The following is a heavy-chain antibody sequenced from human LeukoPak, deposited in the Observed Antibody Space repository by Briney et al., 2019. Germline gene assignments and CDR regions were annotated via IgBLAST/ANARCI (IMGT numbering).Heavy chain of an antibody. D-gene: IGHD1-14*01. V-gene: IGHV3-53*01. Sequence: GGSLRLSCAASGVTVITNDMTWVRQAPGKGLEWGSVLYSDGNTKYADSVQGRFTISRDNSKNTLYLEMNSLRPDDTAVYYCARGVEPLAANTLAYWGQGTLVTVSS. CDR1: GVTVITND. J-gene: IGHJ4*02. CDR2: LYSDGNT. CDR3: ARGVEPLAANTLAY.